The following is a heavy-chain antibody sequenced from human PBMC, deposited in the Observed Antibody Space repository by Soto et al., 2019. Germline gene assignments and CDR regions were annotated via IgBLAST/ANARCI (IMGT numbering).Heavy chain of an antibody. J-gene: IGHJ3*01. Sequence: RQAPGKGLEWVSGISVSDAFIYYADSVRGRFSISRDASENILYLQMNRLRVEDTAPYHCTRETLAF. V-gene: IGHV3-23*01. CDR2: ISVSDAFI. CDR3: TRETLAF.